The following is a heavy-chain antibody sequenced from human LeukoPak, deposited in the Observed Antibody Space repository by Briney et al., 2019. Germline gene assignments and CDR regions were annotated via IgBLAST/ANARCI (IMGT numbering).Heavy chain of an antibody. Sequence: GVSLRLSCAVSGFSFSDHYMDWVRQAPGKGLEWVGRTRSKANSYTTEYVASVKGRFTISSDDSKNSLYLQMNSLKTEDTAVYYCARGYYDGSGYYQDYWGQGTLVTVSS. CDR2: TRSKANSYTT. CDR1: GFSFSDHY. CDR3: ARGYYDGSGYYQDY. J-gene: IGHJ4*02. V-gene: IGHV3-72*01. D-gene: IGHD3-22*01.